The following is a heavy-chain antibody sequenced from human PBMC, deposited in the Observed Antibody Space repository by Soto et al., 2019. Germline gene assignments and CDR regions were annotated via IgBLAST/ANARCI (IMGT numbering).Heavy chain of an antibody. CDR2: INPNSGGT. CDR3: ARGRRDYIWGSYRRPYYFDY. D-gene: IGHD3-16*02. Sequence: GASVKVSCKASGYTFTGYYMHWVRQAPGQGLEWMGWINPNSGGTNYAQKFQGWVTMTRDTSISTAYMELSRLRSDGTAVYYCARGRRDYIWGSYRRPYYFDYWGQGTLVTVSS. J-gene: IGHJ4*02. V-gene: IGHV1-2*04. CDR1: GYTFTGYY.